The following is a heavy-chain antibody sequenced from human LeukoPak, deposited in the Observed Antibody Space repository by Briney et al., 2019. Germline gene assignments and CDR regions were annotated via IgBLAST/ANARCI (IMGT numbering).Heavy chain of an antibody. Sequence: ASVKVSCKASGYTFTGYYMHWVRQAPGQGLEWMGRINPNSGGTNYAQKLQGRVTMARDTSISTAYMELSRLRSDDTAVYYCARYSGSYSDAGAYFDYWGQGTLVTVSS. V-gene: IGHV1-2*06. D-gene: IGHD1-26*01. CDR3: ARYSGSYSDAGAYFDY. CDR2: INPNSGGT. CDR1: GYTFTGYY. J-gene: IGHJ4*02.